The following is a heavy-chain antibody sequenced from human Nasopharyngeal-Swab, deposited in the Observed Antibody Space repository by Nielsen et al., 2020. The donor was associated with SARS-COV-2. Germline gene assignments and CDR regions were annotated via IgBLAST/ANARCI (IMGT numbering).Heavy chain of an antibody. CDR1: GFTFSSYG. V-gene: IGHV3-30*03. CDR2: ISYDGSNK. CDR3: AGVVVGYQLPNWFDP. Sequence: SCAASGFTFSSYGMHWVRQAPGKGLEWVAVISYDGSNKYYADSVKGRFTISRDNSKNTLYLQMNSLRAEDTAVYYCAGVVVGYQLPNWFDPWGQGTLVTVSS. J-gene: IGHJ5*02. D-gene: IGHD2-2*01.